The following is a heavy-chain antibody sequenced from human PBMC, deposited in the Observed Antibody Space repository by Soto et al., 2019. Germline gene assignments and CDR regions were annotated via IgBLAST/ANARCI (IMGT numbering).Heavy chain of an antibody. J-gene: IGHJ4*02. CDR2: INPNSGGT. CDR1: GYTFTGYY. V-gene: IGHV1-2*07. Sequence: QVLLVQSGAEVKKPGASVKVSCKASGYTFTGYYMHWLRQAPGQGLEWMGWINPNSGGTNYAPKFQGRVTMTRDTSSSTAYMELGRMISDDTAVYYWARDSTGYDYWGQGTLVTVSS. CDR3: ARDSTGYDY. D-gene: IGHD6-25*01.